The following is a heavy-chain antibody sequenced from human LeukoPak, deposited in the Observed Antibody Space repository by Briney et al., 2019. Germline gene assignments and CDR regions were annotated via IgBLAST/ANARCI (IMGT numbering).Heavy chain of an antibody. Sequence: GGSLRLSCAAFGFTFSSYEMNWVRQAPGKGLEWVSYISSSGSTIYYADSVKGRFTISRGNAKNSLYLQMNSLRAEDTAVYYCARGPYASGSYGRRGWVHYMDVWGKGTTVTISS. CDR3: ARGPYASGSYGRRGWVHYMDV. V-gene: IGHV3-48*03. J-gene: IGHJ6*03. CDR1: GFTFSSYE. D-gene: IGHD3-10*01. CDR2: ISSSGSTI.